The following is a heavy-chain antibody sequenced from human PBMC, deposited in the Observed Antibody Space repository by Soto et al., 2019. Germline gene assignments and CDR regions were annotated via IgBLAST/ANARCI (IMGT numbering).Heavy chain of an antibody. V-gene: IGHV1-69*01. J-gene: IGHJ5*02. Sequence: QVQLVQSGAEVKKPGSSVKVSCKASGGTFSSYAISWVRQAPGQGLEWMGGIIPIFGTANYAQKFQGRVTITADESTSTAYMELSSLRSEDTVVYYCARVVADGPYYCDSSGYPPQNWFDPWGQGTLVTVSS. CDR3: ARVVADGPYYCDSSGYPPQNWFDP. CDR1: GGTFSSYA. CDR2: IIPIFGTA. D-gene: IGHD3-22*01.